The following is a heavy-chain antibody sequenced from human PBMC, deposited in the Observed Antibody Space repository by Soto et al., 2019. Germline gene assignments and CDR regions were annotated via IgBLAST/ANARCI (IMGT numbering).Heavy chain of an antibody. V-gene: IGHV3-15*01. CDR2: IKSKTDGGTT. D-gene: IGHD3-22*01. CDR3: TTVFYYDSSGYPPYYYYGMDV. CDR1: GFTFSNAW. Sequence: KTGGSLRLSCAASGFTFSNAWMSWVRQAPGKGLEWVGRIKSKTDGGTTDYAAPVKGRFTISRDDSKNTLYLQMNSLKTEDTAVYYCTTVFYYDSSGYPPYYYYGMDVWGQGTTVTVSS. J-gene: IGHJ6*02.